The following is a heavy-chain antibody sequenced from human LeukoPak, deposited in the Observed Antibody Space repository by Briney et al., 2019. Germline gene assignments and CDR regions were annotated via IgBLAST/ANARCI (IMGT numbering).Heavy chain of an antibody. CDR1: GGSFNNYD. Sequence: SETLSLTCTVSGGSFNNYDWSWTRQPPGKGLEWIGHISHSGSTKYNPSLNSRVTISVDTSTNQFSLKLSSVTAADTAVYYCARRGITGTIEEYWGQGTLVTVSS. CDR2: ISHSGST. V-gene: IGHV4-59*08. D-gene: IGHD1-7*01. J-gene: IGHJ4*02. CDR3: ARRGITGTIEEY.